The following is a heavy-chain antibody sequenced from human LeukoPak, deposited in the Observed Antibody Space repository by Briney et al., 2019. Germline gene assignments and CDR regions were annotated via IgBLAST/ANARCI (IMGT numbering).Heavy chain of an antibody. CDR1: GFTFSSYG. D-gene: IGHD6-13*01. CDR2: IRYDGSNK. CDR3: AKDRYSSSWYYFDY. Sequence: GGSLRLSRAASGFTFSSYGMHWVRQAPGKGLEWVAFIRYDGSNKYCADSVRGRFTISRDNSKNTLYLQMNSLRAEDTAVYYCAKDRYSSSWYYFDYWGQGTLVTVSS. V-gene: IGHV3-30*02. J-gene: IGHJ4*02.